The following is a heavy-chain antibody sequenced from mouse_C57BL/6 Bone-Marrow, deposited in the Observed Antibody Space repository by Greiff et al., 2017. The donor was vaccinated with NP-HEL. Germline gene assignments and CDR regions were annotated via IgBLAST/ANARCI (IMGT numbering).Heavy chain of an antibody. CDR1: GFTFSSYG. V-gene: IGHV5-6*01. J-gene: IGHJ4*01. CDR2: ISSGGSYT. D-gene: IGHD3-2*02. CDR3: ARDPYSSGYDYAMDY. Sequence: EVKLVESGGDLVKPGGSLKLSCAASGFTFSSYGMSWVRQTPDKRLEWVATISSGGSYTYYPDSVKGRFTISRDNAKNTLYLQMSSLKSEDTAMYYCARDPYSSGYDYAMDYWGQGTSVTVSS.